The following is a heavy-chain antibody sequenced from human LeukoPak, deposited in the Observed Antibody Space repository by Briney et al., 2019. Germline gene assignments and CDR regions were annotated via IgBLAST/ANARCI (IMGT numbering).Heavy chain of an antibody. J-gene: IGHJ4*02. D-gene: IGHD5-12*01. CDR2: INPNSGGT. V-gene: IGHV1-2*02. CDR1: GYTFTGYY. CDR3: ARGGTSDIVATSPFDY. Sequence: GASVKVSCKASGYTFTGYYMHWVRQAPGQGLEWMGWINPNSGGTNYAQKFQGKVTMTRDTSISTAYMELSRLRSDDTAVYYCARGGTSDIVATSPFDYWGQGTLVTVSS.